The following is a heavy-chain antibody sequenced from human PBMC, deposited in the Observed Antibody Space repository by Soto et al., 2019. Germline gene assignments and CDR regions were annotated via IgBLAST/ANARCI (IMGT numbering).Heavy chain of an antibody. CDR2: IYYSGST. V-gene: IGHV4-39*01. Sequence: QLQLQESGPGLVKPSETLSLTCTVSGGSISSSSYYWGWIRQPPGKGPEWIGSIYYSGSTYYNPSLKSRVTISVDTSKNQFSLKLSSVTAADTAVYYCARLPNVYYYDSSGYPDYWGQGTLVTVSS. J-gene: IGHJ4*02. D-gene: IGHD3-22*01. CDR3: ARLPNVYYYDSSGYPDY. CDR1: GGSISSSSYY.